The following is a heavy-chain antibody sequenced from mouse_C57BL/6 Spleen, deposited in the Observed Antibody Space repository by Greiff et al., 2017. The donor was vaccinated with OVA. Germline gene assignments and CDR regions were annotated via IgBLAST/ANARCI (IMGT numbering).Heavy chain of an antibody. V-gene: IGHV14-1*01. J-gene: IGHJ2*01. Sequence: VQLQQSGAELVRPGASVKLSCTASGFTIKDYYMHWVKQRPEQGLEWIGRIDPGGGDTDYAPKFQGKATLTADTSSNTAYLQLSSLTSEDTAVYYCTTPTTVVATNYFDYRGQGPTLTVAS. D-gene: IGHD1-1*01. CDR3: TTPTTVVATNYFDY. CDR1: GFTIKDYY. CDR2: IDPGGGDT.